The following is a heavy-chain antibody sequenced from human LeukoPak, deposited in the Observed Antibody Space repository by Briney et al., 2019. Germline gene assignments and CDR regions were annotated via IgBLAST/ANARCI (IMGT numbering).Heavy chain of an antibody. CDR3: AREDSSGYYYPPTPAPHFDY. D-gene: IGHD3-22*01. Sequence: PSETLSLTCSVSGSSVSSYYWTWIRQPAGKGLEWIGRRYGTGNSNTFYSSSFKSRVTMSVDTSKNQFSLRLTSVTAADTAVYYCAREDSSGYYYPPTPAPHFDYWGQGTLVTVSS. CDR1: GSSVSSYY. J-gene: IGHJ4*02. V-gene: IGHV4-4*07. CDR2: RYGTGNS.